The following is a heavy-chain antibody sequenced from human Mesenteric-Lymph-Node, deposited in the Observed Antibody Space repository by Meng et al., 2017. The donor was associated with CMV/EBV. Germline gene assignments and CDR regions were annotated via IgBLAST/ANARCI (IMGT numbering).Heavy chain of an antibody. CDR1: GFTVSSNY. CDR2: IYSGGST. D-gene: IGHD1-14*01. V-gene: IGHV3-66*02. J-gene: IGHJ6*02. Sequence: GESLKISCAASGFTVSSNYMSWVRQAPGKGLEWVSVIYSGGSTNYADSVKGRFTISRDNSKNTLYLQMNSLRAEDTAVYYCARDRVNRYYYYGMDVWGQGTTVTVSS. CDR3: ARDRVNRYYYYGMDV.